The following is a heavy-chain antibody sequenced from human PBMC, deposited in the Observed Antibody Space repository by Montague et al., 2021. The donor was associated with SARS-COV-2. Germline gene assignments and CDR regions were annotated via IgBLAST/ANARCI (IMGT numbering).Heavy chain of an antibody. CDR2: ISSSSSYI. CDR3: ASYQNYYYYYGMDV. D-gene: IGHD2-2*01. J-gene: IGHJ6*02. Sequence: SLRLSCAASGFTFSSYSMNWVRQAPGKRLEWVSSISSSSSYIYYADSVKGRFTISRDNAKNSLYLQMNSLRAEDTAVYYCASYQNYYYYYGMDVWGQGTTVTVSS. V-gene: IGHV3-21*01. CDR1: GFTFSSYS.